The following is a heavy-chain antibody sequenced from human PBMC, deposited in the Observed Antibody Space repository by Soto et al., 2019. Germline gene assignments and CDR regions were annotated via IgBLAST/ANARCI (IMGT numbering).Heavy chain of an antibody. CDR2: ISSSSSYI. CDR3: ARGDFWSGYYNGAFDI. D-gene: IGHD3-3*01. Sequence: GGSLRLSCAASGFTFSSYSMNWVRQAPGKGLEWVSSISSSSSYIYYADSVKGRFTISRDNAKNSLYLQMNSLRAEDTAVYYCARGDFWSGYYNGAFDIWGQGTMVTVSS. V-gene: IGHV3-21*01. J-gene: IGHJ3*02. CDR1: GFTFSSYS.